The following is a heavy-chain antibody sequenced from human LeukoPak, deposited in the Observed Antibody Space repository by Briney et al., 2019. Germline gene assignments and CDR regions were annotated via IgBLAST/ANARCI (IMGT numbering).Heavy chain of an antibody. CDR2: MNPKSGDT. Sequence: GASVKVSCKTSGYISIDYEISWVRQAPGQGLEWMGWMNPKSGDTGYEQKFQGRITITRDSSISTVYMELSSLRSEDTALYYCARGRYMDVWGKGTTVTVSS. CDR1: GYISIDYE. V-gene: IGHV1-8*02. CDR3: ARGRYMDV. J-gene: IGHJ6*03.